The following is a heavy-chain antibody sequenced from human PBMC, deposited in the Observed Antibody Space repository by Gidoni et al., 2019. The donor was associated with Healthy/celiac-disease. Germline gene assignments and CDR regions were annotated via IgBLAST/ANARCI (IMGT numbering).Heavy chain of an antibody. J-gene: IGHJ4*02. V-gene: IGHV4-39*01. CDR1: GGSISSSSYY. CDR2: IYYSGST. D-gene: IGHD4-17*01. Sequence: QLQLQESGPGLVKPSETLSLTCTVSGGSISSSSYYWGWIRQPPGKGLEWIGSIYYSGSTYYNPSLKSRVTISVDTSKNQFSLKLSSVTAADTAVYYCARLGTTVTTHPDYWGQGTLVTVSS. CDR3: ARLGTTVTTHPDY.